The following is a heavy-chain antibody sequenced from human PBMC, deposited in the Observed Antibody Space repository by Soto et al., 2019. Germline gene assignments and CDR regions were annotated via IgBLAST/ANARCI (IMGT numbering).Heavy chain of an antibody. V-gene: IGHV4-31*03. CDR2: IYYSGST. CDR3: ARDADYGGSRGGMDV. D-gene: IGHD4-17*01. Sequence: QVHLGESGPGLVKPSETLSLICSVSGGSLNNADYFWSWIRHHPENGLEWIGYIYYSGSTRYNPSFKTRATLSIDTSKNQFSLRLNSVTVADTAVYFCARDADYGGSRGGMDVWGRGTTVTVSS. J-gene: IGHJ6*02. CDR1: GGSLNNADYF.